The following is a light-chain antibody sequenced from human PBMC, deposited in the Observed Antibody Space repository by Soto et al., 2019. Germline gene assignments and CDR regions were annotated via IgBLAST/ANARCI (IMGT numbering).Light chain of an antibody. Sequence: EVVVRQSRATLSLSTGERATLSCRASQSVNRYLAWYQQKPGQAPRLLIYDTSNRATGIPARFSGSGSGTDFTLTISSLEPEDFAVYYCQQREHWPPITFGQGTRLEIK. CDR3: QQREHWPPIT. J-gene: IGKJ5*01. CDR2: DTS. V-gene: IGKV3-11*01. CDR1: QSVNRY.